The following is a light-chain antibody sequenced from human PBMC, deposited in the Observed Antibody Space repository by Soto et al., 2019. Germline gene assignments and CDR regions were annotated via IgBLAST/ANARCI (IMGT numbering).Light chain of an antibody. CDR1: QSVSSN. J-gene: IGKJ1*01. V-gene: IGKV3-15*01. CDR2: GAV. Sequence: EIVMTQSPATLSVSPGERATLSCRASQSVSSNLAWYQQKPGQAPRLLMYGAVTRATSIPARFSGSGSGTEFTLTISSLQSEDFAVYYCQQYNNWPQTFGPGTKVEIK. CDR3: QQYNNWPQT.